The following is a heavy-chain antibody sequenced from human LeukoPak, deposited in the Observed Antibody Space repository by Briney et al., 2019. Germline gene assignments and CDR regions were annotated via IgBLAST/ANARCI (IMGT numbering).Heavy chain of an antibody. CDR3: ARPYSSGWYGDFDY. Sequence: GGSLRLSCPAAGFTFSSYAMHWVRQAPGKGLEWVAVVSKDGTNKNYADSVKGRFTISRDNSKNTLYLQMNSLRVEDAAVYYCARPYSSGWYGDFDYWGQGTLVTVSS. D-gene: IGHD6-19*01. CDR1: GFTFSSYA. V-gene: IGHV3-30*04. J-gene: IGHJ4*02. CDR2: VSKDGTNK.